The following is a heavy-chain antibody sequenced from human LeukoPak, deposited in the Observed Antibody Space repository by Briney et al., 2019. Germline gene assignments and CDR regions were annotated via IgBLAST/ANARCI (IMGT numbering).Heavy chain of an antibody. CDR2: INTNTGNP. J-gene: IGHJ4*02. Sequence: ASVKVSCKASGYIFDIYAMIWVRQAPGQGLEWMGWINTNTGNPTYAQGFTGRIVFSLDTSVSTAYLQISSLKAEDSAVYYCAKNGLGAVVKTDWGQGTLVTVSS. CDR3: AKNGLGAVVKTD. D-gene: IGHD3-22*01. CDR1: GYIFDIYA. V-gene: IGHV7-4-1*02.